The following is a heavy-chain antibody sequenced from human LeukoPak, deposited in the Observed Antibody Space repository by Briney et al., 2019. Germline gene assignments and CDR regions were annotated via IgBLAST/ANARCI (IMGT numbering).Heavy chain of an antibody. V-gene: IGHV1-8*01. J-gene: IGHJ6*02. CDR2: MNPNSGNT. CDR3: TRAKNYYGSGGYYYGMDV. D-gene: IGHD3-10*01. Sequence: ASVKVSCKASGYTFTSYDINWVRQATGQGLEWMGWMNPNSGNTGYAQKFQGRVTMTRNTSISTAYMELSSLRSEDTAVYYCTRAKNYYGSGGYYYGMDVWGQGTTATVSS. CDR1: GYTFTSYD.